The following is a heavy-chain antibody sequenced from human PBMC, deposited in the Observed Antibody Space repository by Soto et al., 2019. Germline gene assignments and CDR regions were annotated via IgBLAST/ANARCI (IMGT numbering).Heavy chain of an antibody. CDR3: ARDVAAPGDAFDI. V-gene: IGHV1-69*08. J-gene: IGHJ3*02. D-gene: IGHD6-13*01. CDR2: IIPILGIA. Sequence: QVQLVQSGAEVKKPGSSVKVSCKASGGTFSSYTISWVRQAPGQGLEGMGRIIPILGIANYAQKFQGRVTITADKSTGTAYMELSSLRTEDTAVYYCARDVAAPGDAFDIWGQGTMVTVSS. CDR1: GGTFSSYT.